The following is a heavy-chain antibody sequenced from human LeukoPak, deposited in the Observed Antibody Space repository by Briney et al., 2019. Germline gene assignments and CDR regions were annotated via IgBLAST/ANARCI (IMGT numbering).Heavy chain of an antibody. Sequence: SETLSLPCAVYGGSFSGYYWSWIRQPPGKGLEWLGEINHSGSTNYNPSLKSRVTISVDTSKNQFSLKLSSVTAADTAVYYCARGKVVVAATLKWFDPWGQGTLVTVSS. D-gene: IGHD2-15*01. V-gene: IGHV4-34*01. CDR1: GGSFSGYY. CDR3: ARGKVVVAATLKWFDP. CDR2: INHSGST. J-gene: IGHJ5*02.